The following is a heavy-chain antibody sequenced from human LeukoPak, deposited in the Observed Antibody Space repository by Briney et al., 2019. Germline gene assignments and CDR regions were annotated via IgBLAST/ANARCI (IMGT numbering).Heavy chain of an antibody. CDR1: GYSISSGYY. J-gene: IGHJ4*02. V-gene: IGHV4-38-2*02. CDR3: ASYGDSRYYFDY. CDR2: IYHSGST. Sequence: PSETLSLTCTVSGYSISSGYYWGWIRQPPGKGLEWIGSIYHSGSTYYNPSLKSRVTISVDTSKNQFSLKLSSVTAADTAVYYCASYGDSRYYFDYWGQGTLVTVSS. D-gene: IGHD4-17*01.